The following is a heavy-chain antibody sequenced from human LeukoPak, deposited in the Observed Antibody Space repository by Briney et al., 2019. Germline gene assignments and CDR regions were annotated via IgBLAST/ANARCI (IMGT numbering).Heavy chain of an antibody. J-gene: IGHJ5*02. Sequence: SETLSLTCAVYGGSFSGYYWSWIRQPPGKGLEWIGEINHSGSTNYNPSLKSRVTISVDTSKNQFSLKLSPVTAADTAVYYCARGYCSSTSCYRGYNWFDPWGQGTLVTVSS. CDR3: ARGYCSSTSCYRGYNWFDP. D-gene: IGHD2-2*01. CDR2: INHSGST. V-gene: IGHV4-34*01. CDR1: GGSFSGYY.